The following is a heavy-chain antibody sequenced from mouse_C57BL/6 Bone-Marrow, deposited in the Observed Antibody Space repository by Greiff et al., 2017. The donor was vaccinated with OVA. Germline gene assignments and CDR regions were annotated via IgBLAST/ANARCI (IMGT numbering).Heavy chain of an antibody. J-gene: IGHJ3*01. CDR2: IYPGDGVT. D-gene: IGHD2-3*01. CDR3: ARSKDGYPWFAY. V-gene: IGHV1-82*01. CDR1: GYAFSSSW. Sequence: VQLQQSGPELVKPGASVQISCKASGYAFSSSWMNWVKQRPGKGLEWIGRIYPGDGVTNYNGKFKGKATLTADKSSSTAYMQLSSLTSEDSAVYFCARSKDGYPWFAYWGQGTLVTVSA.